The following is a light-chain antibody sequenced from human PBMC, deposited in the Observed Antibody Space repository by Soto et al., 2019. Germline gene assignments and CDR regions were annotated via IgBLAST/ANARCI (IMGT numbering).Light chain of an antibody. J-gene: IGLJ1*01. CDR3: VSFTSSTPYV. V-gene: IGLV2-14*03. Sequence: QSVLTQPASVSASPGQSITISCTGTSSDVGGSNFVSWYQQHPGKPPKLIIYDVATRPSGVSNRFSGSKSGTTASLIISRLQNEDAADYYCVSFTSSTPYVFGGGTKLTVL. CDR2: DVA. CDR1: SSDVGGSNF.